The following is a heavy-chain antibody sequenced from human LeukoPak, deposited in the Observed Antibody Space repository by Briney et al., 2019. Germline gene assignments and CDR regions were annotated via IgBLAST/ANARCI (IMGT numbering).Heavy chain of an antibody. J-gene: IGHJ6*03. CDR1: GFTVSSNY. D-gene: IGHD2-2*01. CDR2: IYSGGST. Sequence: SGGSLRLSCAASGFTVSSNYMSWVRQAPGKGLEWVSVIYSGGSTYYADSVKGRFTISRDNSKNTLYLQMNSLRAEDTAVYYCAREAVVVVPAASPYYYMDVWGKGTTVTISS. CDR3: AREAVVVVPAASPYYYMDV. V-gene: IGHV3-53*01.